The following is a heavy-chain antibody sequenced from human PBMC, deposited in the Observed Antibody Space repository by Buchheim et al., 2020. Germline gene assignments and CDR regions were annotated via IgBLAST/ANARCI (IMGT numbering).Heavy chain of an antibody. D-gene: IGHD3-3*01. CDR2: IKNDGST. Sequence: EVQLVESGGGSVQPGGSLRLSCAASGSGFSGTWMHWVRQAPGKGLVWVSVIKNDGSTDYAASVTGRFTISRDNAKNTVELQMNSLRAEDTAVYYCARDRYYTIDVWGQGST. CDR3: ARDRYYTIDV. CDR1: GSGFSGTW. V-gene: IGHV3-74*01. J-gene: IGHJ6*02.